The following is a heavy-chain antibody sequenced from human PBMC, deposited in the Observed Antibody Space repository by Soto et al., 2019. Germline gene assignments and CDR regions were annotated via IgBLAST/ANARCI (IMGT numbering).Heavy chain of an antibody. D-gene: IGHD1-7*01. J-gene: IGHJ6*02. V-gene: IGHV5-51*01. CDR2: IYPGDSDT. CDR3: ARHGNNWNYEILDYYYYGMDV. CDR1: GYSFTSHW. Sequence: GESLKISCKGSGYSFTSHWIGWVRQMPGKGLEWMGIIYPGDSDTRYSPSFQGQVTISADKSISTAYLQWSSLKASDTAMYYWARHGNNWNYEILDYYYYGMDVWGQGTTVTVSS.